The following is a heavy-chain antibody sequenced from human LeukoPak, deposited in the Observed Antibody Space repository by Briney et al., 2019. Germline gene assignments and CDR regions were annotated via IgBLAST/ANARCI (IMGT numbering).Heavy chain of an antibody. CDR1: GYTFASYD. V-gene: IGHV1-18*01. J-gene: IGHJ4*02. CDR2: ISAYNGNT. D-gene: IGHD6-19*01. CDR3: ARVPGYSSGWYPIDY. Sequence: ASVKVSCKASGYTFASYDISWVRQAPGQGLECMGWISAYNGNTNYARKFQGRVTMTTDTSTSTAYMELRSLRSDDTAVYYCARVPGYSSGWYPIDYWGQGTLVTVSS.